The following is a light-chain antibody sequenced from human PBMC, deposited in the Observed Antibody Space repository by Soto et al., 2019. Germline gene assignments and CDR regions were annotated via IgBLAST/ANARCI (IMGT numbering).Light chain of an antibody. V-gene: IGKV1-6*01. CDR2: AAS. J-gene: IGKJ1*01. CDR3: LQDHYDSWA. Sequence: IQITQSPSAVSASEGDRITITCRASQDIGNDLGWYQQKPGKAPKVLIYAASNLHSGVPSRFSGSRSGADFTLTISGLQPEDFATYYCLQDHYDSWAFGQGTKVDI. CDR1: QDIGND.